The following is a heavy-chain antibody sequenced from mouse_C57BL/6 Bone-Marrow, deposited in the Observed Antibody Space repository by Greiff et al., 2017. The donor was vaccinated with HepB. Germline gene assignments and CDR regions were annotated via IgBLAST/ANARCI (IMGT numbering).Heavy chain of an antibody. V-gene: IGHV5-9*01. Sequence: EVMLVESGGGLVKPGGSLKLSCAASGFTFSSYTMSWVRQTPEKRLEWVATISGGGGNTYYPDSVKGRFTISRDNAKNTLYLQMSSLRSEDTALYYCARQDYYYGSSRFAYWGQGTLVTVSA. CDR2: ISGGGGNT. D-gene: IGHD1-1*01. CDR1: GFTFSSYT. J-gene: IGHJ3*01. CDR3: ARQDYYYGSSRFAY.